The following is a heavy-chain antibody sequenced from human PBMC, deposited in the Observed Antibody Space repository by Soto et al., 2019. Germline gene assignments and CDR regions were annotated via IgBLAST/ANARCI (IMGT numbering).Heavy chain of an antibody. V-gene: IGHV4-4*02. CDR2: IYHSGST. CDR1: GGSISSSNW. D-gene: IGHD6-19*01. J-gene: IGHJ6*02. Sequence: QVQLQESGPGLVKPSGTLSLTCAVSGGSISSSNWWSWVRQPPGKGLEWIGEIYHSGSTNYNPSLKSXXTXSXXKSKNQFSLKLSSVPAADTAVYYCARYSSGWCMDVWGQGTTVTVSS. CDR3: ARYSSGWCMDV.